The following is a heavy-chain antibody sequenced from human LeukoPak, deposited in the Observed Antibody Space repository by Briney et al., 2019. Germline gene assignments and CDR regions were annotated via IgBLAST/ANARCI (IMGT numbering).Heavy chain of an antibody. Sequence: SETLSLTCTVSSCSISSSSYYWGWIRQPPGKGLEWIGSIYYSGSTYYNPSLKSRVTISVDTSKNQFSLKLSSVTAADTAVYYCARVVAARHYYYYYMDVWGKGTTVTVSS. J-gene: IGHJ6*03. CDR3: ARVVAARHYYYYYMDV. CDR2: IYYSGST. D-gene: IGHD6-6*01. V-gene: IGHV4-39*07. CDR1: SCSISSSSYY.